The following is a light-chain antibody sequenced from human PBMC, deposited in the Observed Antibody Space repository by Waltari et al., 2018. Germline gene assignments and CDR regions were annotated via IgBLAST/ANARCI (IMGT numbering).Light chain of an antibody. CDR2: EGS. V-gene: IGLV2-23*01. CDR3: FSYAGRATGV. Sequence: QSALTQPASVSGSPGQSIPISCTGTSSVVGRYNLVPWDQQPPAQAPKFMICEGSQRPSGFSARFSGSKAGNTASLTISGLQAEDEADYYCFSYAGRATGVFGGGTKLTVL. CDR1: SSVVGRYNL. J-gene: IGLJ2*01.